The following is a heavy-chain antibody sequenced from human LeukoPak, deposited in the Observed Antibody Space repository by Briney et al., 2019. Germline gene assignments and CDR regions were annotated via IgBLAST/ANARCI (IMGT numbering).Heavy chain of an antibody. V-gene: IGHV4-59*01. CDR2: IYYSGST. Sequence: SETLSLTCTVSGGSISSYYWSWIRQPPGKGLEWIGYIYYSGSTNYNPSLKSRVTISVDTSKNQFSLKLSSVTAADTAVYYCARGWDYYGSGSSGFDPWGQGTLVTVSS. CDR1: GGSISSYY. J-gene: IGHJ5*02. D-gene: IGHD3-10*01. CDR3: ARGWDYYGSGSSGFDP.